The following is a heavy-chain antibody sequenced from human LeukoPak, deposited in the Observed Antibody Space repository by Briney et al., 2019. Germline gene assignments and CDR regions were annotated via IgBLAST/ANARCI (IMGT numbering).Heavy chain of an antibody. CDR1: GFTFGTYA. V-gene: IGHV3-30*04. CDR3: ARVASLSVTHYYYYGMDV. J-gene: IGHJ6*02. D-gene: IGHD4-17*01. CDR2: ISHLGRKK. Sequence: GGSLRLSCAASGFTFGTYAMHWVRQAPGKGLEWVAIISHLGRKKLYAESVKGRFTISRDNAENTLYLQMSSLRHDDTAVYYCARVASLSVTHYYYYGMDVWGPGTTVSVSS.